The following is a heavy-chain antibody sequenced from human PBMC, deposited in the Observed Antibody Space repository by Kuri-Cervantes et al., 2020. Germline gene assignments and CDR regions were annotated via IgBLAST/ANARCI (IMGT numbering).Heavy chain of an antibody. CDR2: IKTDGSTQ. Sequence: GGSLRLSCAASGFTFGIYWMAWLRQAPGKGLEWVANIKTDGSTQYYVDSVKGRFTISRDNAQNSLYLQMNSLRAEDTAVYYCTRGYDSSGYYRNWGQGTLVTVSS. V-gene: IGHV3-7*01. CDR3: TRGYDSSGYYRN. J-gene: IGHJ4*02. D-gene: IGHD3-22*01. CDR1: GFTFGIYW.